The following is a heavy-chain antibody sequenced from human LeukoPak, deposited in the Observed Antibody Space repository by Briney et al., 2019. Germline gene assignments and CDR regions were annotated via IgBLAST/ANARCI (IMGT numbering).Heavy chain of an antibody. CDR2: IYSGGST. D-gene: IGHD6-19*01. V-gene: IGHV3-53*05. Sequence: GGSLRLSCAASGFTVSSNYMSWVRQAPGKGLEWVSVIYSGGSTYYADSVKGRFTISRDNSKNTLYLQMNSLRAEDTALYYCAKDIREQWLVRGSYYYGMDVWGQGTTVTVSS. CDR3: AKDIREQWLVRGSYYYGMDV. CDR1: GFTVSSNY. J-gene: IGHJ6*02.